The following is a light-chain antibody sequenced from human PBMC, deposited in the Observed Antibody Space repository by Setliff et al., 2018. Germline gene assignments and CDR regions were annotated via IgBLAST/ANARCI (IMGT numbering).Light chain of an antibody. CDR1: SSDIGAYDY. CDR2: DVN. J-gene: IGLJ1*01. CDR3: SSYTSRTTLEV. V-gene: IGLV2-14*03. Sequence: QSALTQPASVSGSPGQSITIPCTGSSSDIGAYDYVSWYQQHPGKAPKLMIYDVNNRPSGVSNRFSGSKSGNTASLTISGLQAEDEADYYCSSYTSRTTLEVFGTGTKVTVL.